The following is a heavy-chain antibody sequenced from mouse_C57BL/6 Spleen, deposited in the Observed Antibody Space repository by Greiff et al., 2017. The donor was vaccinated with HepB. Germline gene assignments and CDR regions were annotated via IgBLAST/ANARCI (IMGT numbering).Heavy chain of an antibody. CDR1: GYTFTSYW. Sequence: IQLQQPGAELVKPGASVKMSCKASGYTFTSYWITWVKERPGQGLEWIGDIYPGSGSTNYNEKFKSKGTLTVDTSSSTAYMQLSSLTSEDSAVYYCARHYGSGVDYWGQGTTLTVTS. CDR2: IYPGSGST. V-gene: IGHV1-55*01. J-gene: IGHJ2*01. D-gene: IGHD1-1*01. CDR3: ARHYGSGVDY.